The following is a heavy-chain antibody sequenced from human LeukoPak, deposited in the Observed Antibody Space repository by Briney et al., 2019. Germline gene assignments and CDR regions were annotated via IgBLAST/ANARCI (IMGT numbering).Heavy chain of an antibody. CDR2: IIPIFGTA. CDR3: ATDSSSWYAH. D-gene: IGHD6-13*01. J-gene: IGHJ4*02. Sequence: GASVKVSCKASGGTFSSYAISWVRQAPGQGLEWMGGIIPIFGTANYAQKFQGRVTITADKATSTAYMELSSLRSEDTAVYYCATDSSSWYAHWGQGTLVTVSS. CDR1: GGTFSSYA. V-gene: IGHV1-69*06.